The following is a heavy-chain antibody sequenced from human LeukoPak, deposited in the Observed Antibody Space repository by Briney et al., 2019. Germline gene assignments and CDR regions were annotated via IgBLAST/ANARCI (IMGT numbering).Heavy chain of an antibody. V-gene: IGHV1-69*13. J-gene: IGHJ4*02. CDR2: IIPIFGTA. D-gene: IGHD1-26*01. CDR1: GGTFSSYA. CDR3: ARAKSGSYYAYYFDY. Sequence: SVKVSCKASGGTFSSYAISWVRQAPGQGLEWMGGIIPIFGTANYAQKFQGRVTITADEPTSTAYMELSSLRSEDTAVYYCARAKSGSYYAYYFDYWGQGTLVTVSS.